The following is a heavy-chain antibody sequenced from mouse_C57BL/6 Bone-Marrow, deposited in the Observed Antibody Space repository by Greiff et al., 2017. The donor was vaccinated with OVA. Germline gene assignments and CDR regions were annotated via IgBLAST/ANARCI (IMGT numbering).Heavy chain of an antibody. D-gene: IGHD2-12*01. Sequence: VQLQQSGAELVRPGASVTLSCKASGYTFTDYEMHWVKQTPGHGLEWIGAIDPESGGTDYNQKFKGKATLTADKSSSTAYMDLRRQTSADSAVYYCTRGYRKYYALDGWGRGTAATV. CDR3: TRGYRKYYALDG. J-gene: IGHJ4*01. CDR2: IDPESGGT. V-gene: IGHV1-15*01. CDR1: GYTFTDYE.